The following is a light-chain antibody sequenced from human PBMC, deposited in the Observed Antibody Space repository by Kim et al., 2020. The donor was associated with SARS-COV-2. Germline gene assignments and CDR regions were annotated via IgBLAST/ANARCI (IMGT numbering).Light chain of an antibody. J-gene: IGKJ1*01. V-gene: IGKV3-20*01. CDR3: QQYGSSLPWT. CDR2: AAS. Sequence: EIVLTQSPGTLSLSPGERATPSCRTSQSISSSYLGWYQQKPGQPPRLLIYAASSRATGIPDRFSGSGSGTDFTLTITRLEPEDFAVYYCQQYGSSLPWTFGQGTKVDIK. CDR1: QSISSSY.